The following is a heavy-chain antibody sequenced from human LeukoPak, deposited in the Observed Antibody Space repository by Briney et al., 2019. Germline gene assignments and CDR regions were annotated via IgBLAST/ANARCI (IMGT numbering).Heavy chain of an antibody. V-gene: IGHV4-39*01. CDR3: ARHGTYYKFDF. CDR2: IYYSGST. J-gene: IGHJ4*02. D-gene: IGHD1-26*01. Sequence: SETLSLTCNISGGSINSGYYYWGWIRQPPGEGLEWIGSIYYSGSTYYNPSLKSRVTISVDTSKNQFSLRLSSVTAADTAIYYCARHGTYYKFDFWGQGTLVTVSS. CDR1: GGSINSGYYY.